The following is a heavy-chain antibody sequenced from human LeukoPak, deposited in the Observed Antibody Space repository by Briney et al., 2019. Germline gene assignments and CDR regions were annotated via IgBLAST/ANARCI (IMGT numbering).Heavy chain of an antibody. Sequence: PGGSLRLSCAASGFTFSSCSMNWVRQAPGKGLEWVSYINSRSTSIHYADSVKGRFTISRDNAENALYLLMNSLRDEDTAVYYCAREPPYGDLALDYWGQGTLVSVSS. D-gene: IGHD3-10*01. J-gene: IGHJ4*02. CDR1: GFTFSSCS. V-gene: IGHV3-48*02. CDR2: INSRSTSI. CDR3: AREPPYGDLALDY.